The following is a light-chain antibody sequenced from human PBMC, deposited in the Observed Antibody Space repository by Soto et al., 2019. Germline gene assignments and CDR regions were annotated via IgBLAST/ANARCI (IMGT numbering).Light chain of an antibody. CDR3: QQSSNLPLS. J-gene: IGKJ3*01. Sequence: DIQMTQSPSSLSASVGDGVTITCRTSQSISTYLNWYQHKPGKAPKLLIYAASSVQCGVPSRFSGSGSDTYFTLTINSLQPEDFATYYCQQSSNLPLSFGPGTKVDIK. CDR1: QSISTY. CDR2: AAS. V-gene: IGKV1-39*01.